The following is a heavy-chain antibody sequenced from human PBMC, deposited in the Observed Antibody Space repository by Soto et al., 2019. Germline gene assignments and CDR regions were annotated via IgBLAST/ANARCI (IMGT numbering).Heavy chain of an antibody. CDR3: ARVRPDFAFWSGPPQASIALQFDP. CDR1: GGSISNSY. D-gene: IGHD3-3*01. V-gene: IGHV4-59*01. J-gene: IGHJ5*02. CDR2: IYYTGSA. Sequence: SETLSLTCTVCGGSISNSYWTWIRQNPGKGLEWIGYIYYTGSANYNPSLKSRVTISVDKSKTQFSLKLSSVTAADTAVYYCARVRPDFAFWSGPPQASIALQFDPWGQGTSVTVSS.